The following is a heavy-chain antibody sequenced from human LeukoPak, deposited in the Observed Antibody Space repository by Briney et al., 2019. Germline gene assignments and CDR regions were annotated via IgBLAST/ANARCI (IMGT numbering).Heavy chain of an antibody. J-gene: IGHJ4*02. CDR2: ISSSSSYI. V-gene: IGHV3-21*01. CDR1: GFTFSSYS. Sequence: SGGSLRLSCAASGFTFSSYSMNWVRQAPGKGLEWVSSISSSSSYIYYADSVKGRFTISRDNAKNSLYLQMNSLRAEDTAVYYCATGQITGLDYWGQGTLVTVSS. CDR3: ATGQITGLDY. D-gene: IGHD3-16*01.